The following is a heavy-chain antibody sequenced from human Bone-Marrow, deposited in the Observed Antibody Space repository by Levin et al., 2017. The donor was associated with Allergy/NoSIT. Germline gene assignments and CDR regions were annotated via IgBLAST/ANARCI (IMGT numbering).Heavy chain of an antibody. CDR2: INHSGNT. V-gene: IGHV4-34*01. D-gene: IGHD1-1*01. CDR1: GGSVSDYY. J-gene: IGHJ4*02. Sequence: PSETLSLTCAVYGGSVSDYYWSWIRQPPGKGLEWIGEINHSGNTNHNPSLKSRVSISVDTSKNQFSLKLKSVTAADTAVYYCASLGSIWNLDSWGQGILVTVSP. CDR3: ASLGSIWNLDS.